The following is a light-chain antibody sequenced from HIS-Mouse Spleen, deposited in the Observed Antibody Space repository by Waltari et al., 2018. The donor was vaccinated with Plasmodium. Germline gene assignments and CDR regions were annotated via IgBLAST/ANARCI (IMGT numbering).Light chain of an antibody. CDR3: YSTDSSGNHRV. J-gene: IGLJ3*02. CDR1: ALPKKY. CDR2: EDS. Sequence: SYELTQPPSVSVSPGQTARITCSGDALPKKYAYWYQQKSGQAPVLGIYEDSKRPSGIPDGFSGSSSGRIATLTISGAQVEDEADYYCYSTDSSGNHRVFGGGTKLTVL. V-gene: IGLV3-10*01.